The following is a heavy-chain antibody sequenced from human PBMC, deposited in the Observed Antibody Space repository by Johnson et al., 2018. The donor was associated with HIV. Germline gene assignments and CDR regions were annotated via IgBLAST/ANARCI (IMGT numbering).Heavy chain of an antibody. J-gene: IGHJ3*02. CDR2: ISYDGGNK. Sequence: QVQLVESGGGVVQPGRSLRLSCAASGFTFSSYAMHWVRQAPGTGLEWVAVISYDGGNKYYAESVKGRFTISRDNSKNTLYLQMNSLRAEDTAVYYCAKEKQAYCGGDCYSDDAFDTWGQGTMVIVSS. D-gene: IGHD2-21*01. CDR1: GFTFSSYA. CDR3: AKEKQAYCGGDCYSDDAFDT. V-gene: IGHV3-30-3*01.